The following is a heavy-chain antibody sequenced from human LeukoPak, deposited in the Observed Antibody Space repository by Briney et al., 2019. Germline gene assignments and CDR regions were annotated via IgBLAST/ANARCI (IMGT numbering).Heavy chain of an antibody. CDR3: AKDLGFGGDYYGMDV. J-gene: IGHJ6*04. CDR1: GFTFTSYG. D-gene: IGHD3-10*01. V-gene: IGHV3-30*18. CDR2: ISFDGNNK. Sequence: GGSLRLSCEASGFTFTSYGLHWVRQTPGKGLEWVAVISFDGNNKLYADSMKGRFTISRDNSKSTLYLQLNSLTAEDTALYSCAKDLGFGGDYYGMDVWGKGTTVTVSS.